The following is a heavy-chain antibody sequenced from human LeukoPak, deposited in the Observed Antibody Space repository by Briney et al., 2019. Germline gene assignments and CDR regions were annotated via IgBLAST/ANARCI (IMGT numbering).Heavy chain of an antibody. V-gene: IGHV4-30-2*01. J-gene: IGHJ4*02. CDR1: GGSISSGGYY. CDR2: IYHSGST. CDR3: ARDGPSSPLDY. D-gene: IGHD6-6*01. Sequence: SQTLSLTCTVSGGSISSGGYYWSWIRQPPGKGLEWIGYIYHSGSTYYNPSLKSRVTISVDRSKNQFSLKLISVTAADTAVYYCARDGPSSPLDYWGQGTLVTVSS.